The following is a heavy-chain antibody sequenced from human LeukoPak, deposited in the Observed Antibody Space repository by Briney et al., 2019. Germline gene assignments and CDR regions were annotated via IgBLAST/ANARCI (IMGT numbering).Heavy chain of an antibody. CDR2: INPNSGGT. V-gene: IGHV1-2*02. CDR1: GYTFTGYY. CDR3: ARDLDMTTVTGAFDI. Sequence: GASVKVSCKASGYTFTGYYMHWVRQAPGQGLEWMGWINPNSGGTNYAQKFQGRVTMTRDTSISKAYMELRRLRTDDTAVFSCARDLDMTTVTGAFDIWSQGTMVTVSS. D-gene: IGHD4-17*01. J-gene: IGHJ3*02.